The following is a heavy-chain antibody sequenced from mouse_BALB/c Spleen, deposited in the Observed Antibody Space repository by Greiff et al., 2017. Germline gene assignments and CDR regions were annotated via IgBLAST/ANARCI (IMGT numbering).Heavy chain of an antibody. D-gene: IGHD2-4*01. CDR2: IHYSGST. CDR3: ARFLYDYDGNFDY. Sequence: EVQLQESGPDLVKPSQSLSLTCTVTGYSITSCYSWHWIRQFPGNKLEWMGYIHYSGSTNYNPSLKSRISITRDTSKNQFFLQLNSVTTEDTATYYCARFLYDYDGNFDYWGQGTTLTVSS. V-gene: IGHV3-1*02. CDR1: GYSITSCYS. J-gene: IGHJ2*01.